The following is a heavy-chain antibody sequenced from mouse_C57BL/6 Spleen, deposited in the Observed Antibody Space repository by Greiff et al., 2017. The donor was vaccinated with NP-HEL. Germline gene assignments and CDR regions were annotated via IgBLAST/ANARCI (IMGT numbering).Heavy chain of an antibody. V-gene: IGHV1-61*01. CDR2: IYPSDSET. J-gene: IGHJ4*01. CDR1: GYTFTSYW. CDR3: ALFYYGNYGAMDY. D-gene: IGHD2-1*01. Sequence: QVQLKQPGAELVRPGSSVKLSCKASGYTFTSYWMDWVKQRPGQGLEWIGNIYPSDSETHYNQKFKDKATLTVDKSSSTAYMQLSSLTSEDSAVYYCALFYYGNYGAMDYWGQGTSVTVSS.